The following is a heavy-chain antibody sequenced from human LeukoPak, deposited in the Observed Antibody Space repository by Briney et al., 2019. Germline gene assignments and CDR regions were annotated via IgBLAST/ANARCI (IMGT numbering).Heavy chain of an antibody. Sequence: PSETLSLTCTVSGGSISSYYWSWIRQPPGKGLEWIGYIYYSGSTNYNPSLKSRVTISVDTSKNQFSLKLSSVTAADTAVYYCAREGYYYDSSGSVSDYWGQGTLVTVSS. J-gene: IGHJ4*02. D-gene: IGHD3-22*01. V-gene: IGHV4-59*12. CDR1: GGSISSYY. CDR2: IYYSGST. CDR3: AREGYYYDSSGSVSDY.